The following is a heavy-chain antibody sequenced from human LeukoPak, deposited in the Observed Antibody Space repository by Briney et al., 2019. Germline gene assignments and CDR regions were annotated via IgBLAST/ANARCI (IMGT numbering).Heavy chain of an antibody. D-gene: IGHD4-17*01. V-gene: IGHV1-18*04. Sequence: ASVEVSCKASGYTFTSYGISWVRQAPGQGLEWMGWISAYNGNTNYAQKLQGRVTMTTDTSTSTAYMELRSLRSDDTAVYYCAREPYYGDYRGHDAFDIWGQGTMVTVSS. CDR2: ISAYNGNT. J-gene: IGHJ3*02. CDR3: AREPYYGDYRGHDAFDI. CDR1: GYTFTSYG.